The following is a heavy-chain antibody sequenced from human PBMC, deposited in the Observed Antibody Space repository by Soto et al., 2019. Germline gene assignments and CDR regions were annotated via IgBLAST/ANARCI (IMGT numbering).Heavy chain of an antibody. D-gene: IGHD2-15*01. Sequence: GGALRLSCSASGLTFSSCEMTWVRQAPGKGLEWVSYISRSGSTIYYADSVKGRVTISRDNAKNSLYLQMNSLRAEDTAVYYCARDGRIRRPDWYFDLWGRGTLVTVSS. CDR2: ISRSGSTI. V-gene: IGHV3-48*03. CDR3: ARDGRIRRPDWYFDL. CDR1: GLTFSSCE. J-gene: IGHJ2*01.